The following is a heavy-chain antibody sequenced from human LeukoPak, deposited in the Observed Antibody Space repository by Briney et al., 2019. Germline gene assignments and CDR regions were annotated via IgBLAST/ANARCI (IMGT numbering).Heavy chain of an antibody. CDR1: GYTFTSYD. CDR3: ARERGDYDGFDY. Sequence: ASVKVSCKASGYTFTSYDINWVRQATGQGLEWMGWMNPNSGNTGYAQKFQGRVTMTRNTSISTAYMELSSLRSEDTAVYYCARERGDYDGFDYWGQGTLVTVSS. J-gene: IGHJ4*02. D-gene: IGHD4-23*01. CDR2: MNPNSGNT. V-gene: IGHV1-8*01.